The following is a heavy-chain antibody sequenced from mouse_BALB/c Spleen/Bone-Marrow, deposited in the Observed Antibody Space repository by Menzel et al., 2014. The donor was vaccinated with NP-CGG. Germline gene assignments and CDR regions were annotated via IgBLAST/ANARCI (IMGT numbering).Heavy chain of an antibody. CDR1: GYTFTSYI. Sequence: VQLQQSRPELVKPGASVKMSCKASGYTFTSYIMHWVKQKPGQGLESIGYINPYNDGTKYNEKFKGKATLTSDKSSSTAYMELSSLTSEDSAVYYCARRWLPYAMDYWGQGTSVTVSS. D-gene: IGHD2-3*01. CDR2: INPYNDGT. CDR3: ARRWLPYAMDY. J-gene: IGHJ4*01. V-gene: IGHV1-14*01.